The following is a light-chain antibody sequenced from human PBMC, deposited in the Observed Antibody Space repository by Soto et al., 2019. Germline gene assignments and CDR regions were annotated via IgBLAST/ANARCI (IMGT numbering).Light chain of an antibody. CDR1: SSDVGVYNY. V-gene: IGLV2-14*01. CDR3: SSYTSSGTLV. J-gene: IGLJ1*01. CDR2: EVS. Sequence: QSVLTQPASVSGSPGQSITISCTGTSSDVGVYNYVSWYQQHPGKAPKLMIYEVSNRPSGVSNRFSGYKSGNTASLTISGLQAEDEADYYCSSYTSSGTLVFGTGTKVPV.